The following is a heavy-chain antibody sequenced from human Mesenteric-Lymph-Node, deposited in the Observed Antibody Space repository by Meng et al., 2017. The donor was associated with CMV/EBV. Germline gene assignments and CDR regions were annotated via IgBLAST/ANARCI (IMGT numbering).Heavy chain of an antibody. CDR1: GFTVRNNY. J-gene: IGHJ4*02. Sequence: GESLKISCAASGFTVRNNYMSWVRQAPGKGLEWVSVIYSGGSSTYYADSVKGRFTISRDNSKNTLYLQMNGLRAEDTAVYYCANSHNWGQGTLVTVSS. CDR2: IYSGGSST. V-gene: IGHV3-23*03. CDR3: ANSHN.